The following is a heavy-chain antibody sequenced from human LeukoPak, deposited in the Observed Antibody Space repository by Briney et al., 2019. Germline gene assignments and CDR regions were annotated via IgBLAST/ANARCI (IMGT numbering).Heavy chain of an antibody. Sequence: ASVKVSSKASGYTFTGYYVHWVRQAPGQGLEWMGWISPNSGGTNYAQKFQGRVTVTRDTSISTAYMELSSLRPDDTAVYYCARGLPGTTITGSFDYWGQGTLVTVSS. CDR3: ARGLPGTTITGSFDY. J-gene: IGHJ4*02. CDR2: ISPNSGGT. CDR1: GYTFTGYY. D-gene: IGHD5-24*01. V-gene: IGHV1-2*02.